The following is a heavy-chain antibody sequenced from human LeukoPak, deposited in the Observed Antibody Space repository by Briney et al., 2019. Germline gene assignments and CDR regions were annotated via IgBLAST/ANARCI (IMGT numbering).Heavy chain of an antibody. CDR2: IYTSGST. CDR1: GGSISSYY. Sequence: SETLSLTCTVSGGSISSYYWSWIRQPAGKGLEWIGRIYTSGSTNYNPSLKSRVTMSVDTSKNQFSLKLSSVTAADTAVYYCASDRDYYDSSGYLDFDYWGQGTLVTVSS. D-gene: IGHD3-22*01. CDR3: ASDRDYYDSSGYLDFDY. J-gene: IGHJ4*02. V-gene: IGHV4-4*07.